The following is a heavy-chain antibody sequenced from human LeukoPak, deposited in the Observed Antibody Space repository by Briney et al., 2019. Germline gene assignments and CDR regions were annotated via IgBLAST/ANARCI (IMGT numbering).Heavy chain of an antibody. CDR3: ATEYLEWLSVDY. Sequence: ASVKVSCKVSGYTFTDYYMHWVQQAPGKGLEWMGLVDPEDGETIYAEKFQGRATITADTSTDTAYMELSRLRSEDTAVYYCATEYLEWLSVDYWGQGTLVTVSS. D-gene: IGHD3-3*01. J-gene: IGHJ4*02. CDR2: VDPEDGET. V-gene: IGHV1-69-2*01. CDR1: GYTFTDYY.